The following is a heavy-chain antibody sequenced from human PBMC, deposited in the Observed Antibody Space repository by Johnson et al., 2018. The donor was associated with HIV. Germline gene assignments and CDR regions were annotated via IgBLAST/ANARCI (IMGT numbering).Heavy chain of an antibody. V-gene: IGHV3-30*19. CDR2: IWSDGSNK. CDR3: ARVHIYCSGGGCYHREHPVI. CDR1: GFTFSSYG. J-gene: IGHJ3*02. Sequence: QVQLVESGGGVVQPGGSLRLSCAASGFTFSSYGMHWVRQAPGKGLEWVAVIWSDGSNKYNADSVKGRFIISRDNSQNTLSLQMHSLSAEDTAVYYCARVHIYCSGGGCYHREHPVIWGQGTSVIVSS. D-gene: IGHD2-15*01.